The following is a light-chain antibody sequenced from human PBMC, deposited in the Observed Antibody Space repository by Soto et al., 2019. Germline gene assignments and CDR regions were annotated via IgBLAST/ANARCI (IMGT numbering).Light chain of an antibody. CDR3: SSYTSSSTLV. Sequence: SALTQPASVSGSPGQSITISCTGTRSDVGLFNYVSWYQQHPGRAPKLLIYEVTNRPAGVSNRFSGSKSGNTASLTISGLQAEDEADYYCSSYTSSSTLVFGSGTKVTVL. CDR1: RSDVGLFNY. V-gene: IGLV2-14*01. CDR2: EVT. J-gene: IGLJ1*01.